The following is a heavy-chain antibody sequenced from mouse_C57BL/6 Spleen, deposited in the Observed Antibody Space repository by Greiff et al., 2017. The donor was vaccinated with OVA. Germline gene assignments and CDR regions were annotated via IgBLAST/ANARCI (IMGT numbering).Heavy chain of an antibody. J-gene: IGHJ2*01. CDR2: IYPRSGNT. CDR1: GYTFTSYG. D-gene: IGHD2-2*01. CDR3: ARRGYGYDEGYYVDY. Sequence: QVQLQQSGAELARPGASVKLSCKASGYTFTSYGISWVKQRTGQGLEWIGEIYPRSGNTYYNEKFKGKATLTADKSSSTAYMELRSLTSEDSAVYFGARRGYGYDEGYYVDYWGQGTTLTVSS. V-gene: IGHV1-81*01.